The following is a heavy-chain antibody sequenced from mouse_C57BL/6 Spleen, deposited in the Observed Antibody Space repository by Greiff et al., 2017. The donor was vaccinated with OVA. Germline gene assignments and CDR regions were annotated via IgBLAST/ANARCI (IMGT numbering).Heavy chain of an antibody. J-gene: IGHJ1*03. D-gene: IGHD2-1*01. CDR1: GFTFSDFY. Sequence: EVKLVESGGGLVQSGRSLRLSCATSGFTFSDFYMEWVRQAPGKGLEWIAASRNKANDYTTEYSASVKGRFIVSRDTSQSILYLQMNALRAEDTAIYYCARVSSTIWYFDVWGTGTTGTVSS. CDR2: SRNKANDYTT. CDR3: ARVSSTIWYFDV. V-gene: IGHV7-1*01.